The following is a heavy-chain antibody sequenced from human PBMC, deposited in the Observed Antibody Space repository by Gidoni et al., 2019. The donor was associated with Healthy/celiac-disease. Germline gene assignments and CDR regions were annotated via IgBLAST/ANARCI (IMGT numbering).Heavy chain of an antibody. CDR2: IDPSDSYT. V-gene: IGHV5-10-1*01. J-gene: IGHJ6*02. Sequence: IEWIDPSDSYTNYSPSFQGHVTISADKSISTAYLQWSSLKASDTAMYYCARLDCSSTSCYLYYYYGMDVWGQGTTVTVSS. CDR3: ARLDCSSTSCYLYYYYGMDV. D-gene: IGHD2-2*01.